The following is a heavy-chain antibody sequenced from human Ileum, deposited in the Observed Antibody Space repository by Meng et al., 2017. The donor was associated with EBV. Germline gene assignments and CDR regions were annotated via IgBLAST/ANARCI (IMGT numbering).Heavy chain of an antibody. D-gene: IGHD1-26*01. V-gene: IGHV4-61*01. CDR2: MSYSGST. Sequence: QRKLRWSGAWLVKPPEPLSLHCTVPGGSVSSAHSCWTWFRQPPGKGLEWIGYMSYSGSTNYSPPLESRVTISVDTSKNQFSLKLSSVTAADTAVYYCAGDPHSGSPHWGQGTLVTVPS. CDR3: AGDPHSGSPH. CDR1: GGSVSSAHSC. J-gene: IGHJ4*02.